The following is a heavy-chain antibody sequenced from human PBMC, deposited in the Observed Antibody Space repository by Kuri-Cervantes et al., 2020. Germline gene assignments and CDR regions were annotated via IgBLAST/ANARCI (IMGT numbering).Heavy chain of an antibody. Sequence: GESLKISCAASGFTFSSYGMHWVRQAPGKGLEWVSYISSSSSTIYYADSVKGRFTISRDNAKNSLYLQMNSLRAEDTAVYYCASLGGYSYAGAAEPEYYYYYYYMDVWGKGTTVTVSS. CDR2: ISSSSSTI. V-gene: IGHV3-48*01. CDR1: GFTFSSYG. CDR3: ASLGGYSYAGAAEPEYYYYYYYMDV. D-gene: IGHD5-18*01. J-gene: IGHJ6*03.